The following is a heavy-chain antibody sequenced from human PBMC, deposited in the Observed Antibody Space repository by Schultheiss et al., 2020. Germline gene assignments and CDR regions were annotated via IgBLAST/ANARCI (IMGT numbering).Heavy chain of an antibody. J-gene: IGHJ5*02. CDR3: ARGWVRGVIKP. V-gene: IGHV4-61*05. D-gene: IGHD3-10*01. Sequence: SQTLSLTCTVSGGSISSSSYYWGWIRQPPGKGLEWIGYIYYSGSTNYNPSLKSRVTISVDTSKNQFSLKLSSVTAADTAVYYCARGWVRGVIKPWGQGTLVTVSS. CDR2: IYYSGST. CDR1: GGSISSSSYY.